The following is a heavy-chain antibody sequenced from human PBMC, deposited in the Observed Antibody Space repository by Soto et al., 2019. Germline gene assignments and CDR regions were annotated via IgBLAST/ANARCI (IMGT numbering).Heavy chain of an antibody. J-gene: IGHJ4*02. D-gene: IGHD1-26*01. V-gene: IGHV1-18*01. Sequence: QVQLLQSGAEVKKPGASVKVSCETSGYTFSNFGVSWVRQAPGQGLEWMGWISAYHGNTNFAQKFQGRVTMPTDTATGAAYVALRGRRSDDTAVYYWARVWGDSGNTGGMGFDHWGQGTLVTVSS. CDR1: GYTFSNFG. CDR2: ISAYHGNT. CDR3: ARVWGDSGNTGGMGFDH.